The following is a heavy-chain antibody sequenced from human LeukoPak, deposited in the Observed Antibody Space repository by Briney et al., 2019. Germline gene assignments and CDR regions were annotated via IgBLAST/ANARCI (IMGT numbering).Heavy chain of an antibody. CDR1: GYTFTNYG. V-gene: IGHV1-18*01. Sequence: ASVKVSCKASGYTFTNYGISWVRQAPGQGLEWMGWISAYNGNTNYAQKLQGRVTMTTDTSTRTAYMELRSLRSDDTAVYFCARHSSSWYPDYWGQGTLVTVSS. J-gene: IGHJ4*02. CDR2: ISAYNGNT. CDR3: ARHSSSWYPDY. D-gene: IGHD6-13*01.